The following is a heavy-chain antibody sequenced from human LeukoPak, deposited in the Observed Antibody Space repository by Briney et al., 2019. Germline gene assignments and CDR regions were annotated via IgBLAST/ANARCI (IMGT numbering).Heavy chain of an antibody. V-gene: IGHV3-7*01. CDR1: GFIFSSYW. Sequence: PGGSLRLSCVVSGFIFSSYWMSWVRQAPGKGLEWVANIKEDGSEKYYVDSVKGRFTISRDNTKNSLYLQMNSLRAEDTAVYYCARVGYCSTTSCYWRAFDYWGQGTLVTVSS. CDR3: ARVGYCSTTSCYWRAFDY. D-gene: IGHD2-2*01. CDR2: IKEDGSEK. J-gene: IGHJ4*02.